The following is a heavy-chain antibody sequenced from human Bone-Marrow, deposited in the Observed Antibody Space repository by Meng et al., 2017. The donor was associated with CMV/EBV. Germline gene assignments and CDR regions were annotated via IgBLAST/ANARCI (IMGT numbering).Heavy chain of an antibody. CDR3: ARDLAYSGSYEDGMDV. V-gene: IGHV4-59*01. J-gene: IGHJ6*01. CDR2: IYYSGST. CDR1: DGSISSYY. D-gene: IGHD1-26*01. Sequence: GSLRLSCTVSDGSISSYYWSWIRQPPGKGLEWIGYIYYSGSTNYNPSLKSRVTISVDTSKNQFSLKLSSVTAADTAVYYCARDLAYSGSYEDGMDVWGQGNTVNVAS.